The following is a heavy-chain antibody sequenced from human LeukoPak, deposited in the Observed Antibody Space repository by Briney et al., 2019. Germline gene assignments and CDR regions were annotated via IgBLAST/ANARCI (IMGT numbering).Heavy chain of an antibody. D-gene: IGHD3-22*01. CDR3: AREITMIDSFDY. CDR1: GFTFSSYW. Sequence: GGSLRLSCAASGFTFSSYWMHWVRQAPGKGLVWVSRINSDGSSTSYADSMKGRFTISRDNAKNTLYLQMNSLRAEDTAVYYCAREITMIDSFDYWGQGTLVTVSS. V-gene: IGHV3-74*01. CDR2: INSDGSST. J-gene: IGHJ4*02.